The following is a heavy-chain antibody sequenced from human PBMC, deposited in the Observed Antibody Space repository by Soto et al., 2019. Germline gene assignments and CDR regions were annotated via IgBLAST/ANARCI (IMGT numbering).Heavy chain of an antibody. V-gene: IGHV4-30-4*01. CDR3: ARVWYSGRRMDY. CDR2: VYYSGSS. D-gene: IGHD6-13*01. CDR1: GDSISSGDYY. Sequence: QVQLQESGPGLVKPSQDLSLICTVSGDSISSGDYYWSWIRQPPGKGLEWIGYVYYSGSSYYNPSLKSRVTISGDTSKNQFCLKLSSVTAADTAVYHCARVWYSGRRMDYWGQGTLVTVSS. J-gene: IGHJ4*02.